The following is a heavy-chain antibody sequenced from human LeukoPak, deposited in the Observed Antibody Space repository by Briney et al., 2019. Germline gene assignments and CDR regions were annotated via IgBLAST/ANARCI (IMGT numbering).Heavy chain of an antibody. D-gene: IGHD6-19*01. CDR2: ISWSSGSI. J-gene: IGHJ5*02. CDR3: AKDTGANIAVAGMDLAGGVRPRFDP. V-gene: IGHV3-9*01. CDR1: GFTFDDYA. Sequence: GRSLRLSCAASGFTFDDYAMHWVRQAPGKGLEWVSGISWSSGSIGYADSVKGRFTISRDNAKNSLYLQMNSLRAEDTALYYCAKDTGANIAVAGMDLAGGVRPRFDPWGQGTLVTVSS.